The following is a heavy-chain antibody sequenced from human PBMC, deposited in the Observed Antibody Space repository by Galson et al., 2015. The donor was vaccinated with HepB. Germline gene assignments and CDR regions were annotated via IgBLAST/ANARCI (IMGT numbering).Heavy chain of an antibody. V-gene: IGHV3-23*01. J-gene: IGHJ4*02. D-gene: IGHD5-24*01. CDR3: AKGQGYNSVRVDY. Sequence: SLRLSCAASGFTFSSYAMTWVRQTPGKGLEWVSGMSGSGSSTYYADSVKGRFTTSRDNSRNTVNLQMTSLRVEDTAVYYCAKGQGYNSVRVDYWGQGTLVTVSS. CDR2: MSGSGSST. CDR1: GFTFSSYA.